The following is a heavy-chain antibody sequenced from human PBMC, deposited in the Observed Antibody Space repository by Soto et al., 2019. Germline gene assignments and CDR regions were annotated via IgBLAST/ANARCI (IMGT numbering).Heavy chain of an antibody. Sequence: PSETLSLTCTVSGGSISNSNYYWGWIRQPPGKGLEWIGYIYYSGSTNYNPSLKSRVTISVDTSKNQFSLKLSSVTAADTAVYYCARQVGGWAPWYFDYWGQGTLVTVSS. CDR3: ARQVGGWAPWYFDY. D-gene: IGHD6-19*01. CDR2: IYYSGST. V-gene: IGHV4-61*05. J-gene: IGHJ4*02. CDR1: GGSISNSNYY.